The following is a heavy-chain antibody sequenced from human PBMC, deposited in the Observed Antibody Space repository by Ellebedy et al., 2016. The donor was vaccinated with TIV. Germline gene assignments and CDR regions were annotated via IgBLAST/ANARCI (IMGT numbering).Heavy chain of an antibody. CDR1: GFTFSSYA. CDR3: AITGTTRAFDI. D-gene: IGHD1-7*01. Sequence: GESLKISCAASGFTFSSYAMSWVRQAPGKGLEWVSAISGSGGSKYYADSVKGRFTISRDNSKNTLYLQMNSLRAEDTAVYYCAITGTTRAFDIWGQGTMVTVSS. V-gene: IGHV3-23*01. CDR2: ISGSGGSK. J-gene: IGHJ3*02.